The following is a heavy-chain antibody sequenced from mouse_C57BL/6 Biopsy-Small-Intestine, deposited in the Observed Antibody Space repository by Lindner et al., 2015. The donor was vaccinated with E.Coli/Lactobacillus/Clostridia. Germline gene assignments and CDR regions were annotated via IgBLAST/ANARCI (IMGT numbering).Heavy chain of an antibody. CDR1: GYTFTNYG. J-gene: IGHJ1*01. V-gene: IGHV1-79*01. CDR2: ISGYSGDT. D-gene: IGHD3-2*01. CDR3: ARGRRLDSVFL. Sequence: SVKVSCKASGYTFTNYGIIWVRQVRGQGLEFLGWISGYSGDTNYAQSFQGRVTLTTDTSTTTAYMELRSLTSDDTAVYFCARGRRLDSVFLWGQGTLITVSS.